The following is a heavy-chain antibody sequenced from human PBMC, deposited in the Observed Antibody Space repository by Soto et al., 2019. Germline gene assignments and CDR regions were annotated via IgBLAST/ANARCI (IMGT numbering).Heavy chain of an antibody. CDR1: GGSISSSRYY. D-gene: IGHD2-15*01. Sequence: SLPYSVSGGSISSSRYYWGWIRQPPGKGLEWIGSIYYSGSTYYNPSLKSRVTISVDTSKNQFSLKLSSVTAVDTTVYYCARQGWTHYAVDKGVQGTMVTDPS. CDR3: ARQGWTHYAVDK. V-gene: IGHV4-39*01. J-gene: IGHJ3*02. CDR2: IYYSGST.